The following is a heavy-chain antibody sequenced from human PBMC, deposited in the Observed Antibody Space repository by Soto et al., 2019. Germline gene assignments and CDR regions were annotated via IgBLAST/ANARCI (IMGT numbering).Heavy chain of an antibody. D-gene: IGHD5-12*01. Sequence: QVQLVESGGGVVQPGRSLRLSCAASGFTFSSYGMHWVRQAPGKGLEWVAVISYDGSNKYYADSVKGRFTISRDNSKNTLYLQMNSLRAEDTAVYYCAKDRGSGYSGYESGWIDYWGQGTLVTVSS. CDR2: ISYDGSNK. CDR3: AKDRGSGYSGYESGWIDY. CDR1: GFTFSSYG. V-gene: IGHV3-30*18. J-gene: IGHJ4*02.